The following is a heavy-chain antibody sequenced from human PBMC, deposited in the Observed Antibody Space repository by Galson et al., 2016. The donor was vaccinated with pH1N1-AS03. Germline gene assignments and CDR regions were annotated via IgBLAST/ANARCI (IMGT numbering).Heavy chain of an antibody. CDR2: ISYHGNNK. D-gene: IGHD1-26*01. Sequence: SLRLSCAASGFTFSSHSMHWARQAPHEGLAGVAGISYHGNNKFYAHSVKGRFTISRDILQNTLDLQMNSLSAEDSAVYFCARETIRAGEFDLWGRGTVVTVSS. J-gene: IGHJ3*01. CDR1: GFTFSSHS. CDR3: ARETIRAGEFDL. V-gene: IGHV3-30-3*01.